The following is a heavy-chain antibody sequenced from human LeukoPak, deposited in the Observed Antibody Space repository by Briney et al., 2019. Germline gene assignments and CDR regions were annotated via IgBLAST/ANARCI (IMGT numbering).Heavy chain of an antibody. J-gene: IGHJ4*02. CDR2: IYYSGTT. D-gene: IGHD5-18*01. CDR3: ARGVQLWLLDY. Sequence: SETLSLTCTVSGGSISNYYWSWIRQPPGKGLEWIGYIYYSGTTNYNPSLKSRVTMSVDTSKNQFSLKLSSVTAADTAVYYCARGVQLWLLDYWGQGTLVTVSS. V-gene: IGHV4-59*12. CDR1: GGSISNYY.